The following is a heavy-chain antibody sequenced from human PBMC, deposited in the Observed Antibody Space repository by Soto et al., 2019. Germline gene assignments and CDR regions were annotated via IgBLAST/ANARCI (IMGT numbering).Heavy chain of an antibody. D-gene: IGHD3-16*01. CDR3: ARSGGNYYHGLDV. CDR1: GFTFSSHA. CDR2: ISVDGSEK. Sequence: QVQLVESGGGVVQPGRSLRLSCAASGFTFSSHAMYWVRQAPGKGLEWVAVISVDGSEKYFADSVRGRFTISRDNSRNTLWLQMNSLTIDDTAVYYCARSGGNYYHGLDVWGQGTTVTVSS. V-gene: IGHV3-30-3*01. J-gene: IGHJ6*02.